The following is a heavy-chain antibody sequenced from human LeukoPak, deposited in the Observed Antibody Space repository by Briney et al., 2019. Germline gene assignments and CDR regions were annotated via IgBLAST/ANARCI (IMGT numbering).Heavy chain of an antibody. CDR2: MYYSGST. D-gene: IGHD3-16*01. J-gene: IGHJ4*02. CDR3: AREWGYFGY. V-gene: IGHV4-59*12. Sequence: PSETLSLTCTVSGGSISGYHWSWIRQPPGKGLEWIGYMYYSGSTNYNPSLKSRVTISVDTSKNQFSLKLSSVTAADTAVYYCAREWGYFGYWGQGSLVTVSS. CDR1: GGSISGYH.